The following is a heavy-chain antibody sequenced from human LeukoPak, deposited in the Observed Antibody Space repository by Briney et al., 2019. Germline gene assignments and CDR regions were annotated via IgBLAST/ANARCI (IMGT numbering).Heavy chain of an antibody. Sequence: SETLSLTCAVSGGSISSGGYSWSWIRQHPGKGLEWIGYIYYSGSTYYNPSLKSRVTISVDTSKNQFSLKLSSVTAADTAVYYCARGSTRSSWYTDYWGQGTLVTVSS. J-gene: IGHJ4*02. CDR2: IYYSGST. CDR3: ARGSTRSSWYTDY. V-gene: IGHV4-31*11. D-gene: IGHD6-13*01. CDR1: GGSISSGGYS.